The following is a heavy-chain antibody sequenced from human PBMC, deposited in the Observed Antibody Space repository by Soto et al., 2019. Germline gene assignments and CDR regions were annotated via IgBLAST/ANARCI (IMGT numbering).Heavy chain of an antibody. CDR3: ARRPVADLYRDY. Sequence: QGQLVQSGAEVKKPGSSVMVSCKASLGTFSSYAIRWVRQAPGKGLEWIGGILTIFGSVNYAQKFQGRVTMTADESTSTAYMELSRLRSEDTAVYYCARRPVADLYRDYWGQGTLVTVSS. V-gene: IGHV1-69*12. CDR1: LGTFSSYA. CDR2: ILTIFGSV. J-gene: IGHJ4*02. D-gene: IGHD6-19*01.